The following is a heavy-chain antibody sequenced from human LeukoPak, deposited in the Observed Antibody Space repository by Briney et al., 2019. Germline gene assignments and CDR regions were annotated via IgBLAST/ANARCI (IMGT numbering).Heavy chain of an antibody. CDR3: ARVWGGYRFDY. Sequence: SQTLSLTCTVSAGSITSDDSYWSWIRQHPGKGLEWIGNIYYSGSTSYHPSLRRPVTISVDTSKNQFSLTLTSMTVADTAVYYCARVWGGYRFDYWGQGILVTVSS. D-gene: IGHD3-16*02. CDR1: AGSITSDDSY. V-gene: IGHV4-31*01. J-gene: IGHJ4*02. CDR2: IYYSGST.